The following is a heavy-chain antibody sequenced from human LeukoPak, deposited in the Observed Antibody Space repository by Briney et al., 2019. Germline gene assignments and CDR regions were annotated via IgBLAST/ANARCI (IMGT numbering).Heavy chain of an antibody. CDR3: ARVAVAGTREYYFDY. Sequence: SETLSLTCAVYGGSFSGYYWSWIRQPPGKGLEWIGEINHSGSTNYNPSLKSRVTISVDTSKNQFSLKLSSVTAADTAVYYCARVAVAGTREYYFDYWGQGTLVTVSS. CDR1: GGSFSGYY. D-gene: IGHD6-19*01. J-gene: IGHJ4*02. V-gene: IGHV4-34*01. CDR2: INHSGST.